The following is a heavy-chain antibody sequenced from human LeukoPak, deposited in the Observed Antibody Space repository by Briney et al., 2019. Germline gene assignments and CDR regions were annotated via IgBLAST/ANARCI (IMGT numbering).Heavy chain of an antibody. CDR1: EFTFSSYG. D-gene: IGHD6-13*01. Sequence: GGSLRLSCAASEFTFSSYGMHWVRQAPGKGLEWVAFIRYDGSNKYCADSVKGRFTISRDNSKNTLYLQMNSLRAEDTAVYYCAKDFGAAAGIFDYWGQGTLVTVSS. V-gene: IGHV3-30*02. CDR3: AKDFGAAAGIFDY. CDR2: IRYDGSNK. J-gene: IGHJ4*02.